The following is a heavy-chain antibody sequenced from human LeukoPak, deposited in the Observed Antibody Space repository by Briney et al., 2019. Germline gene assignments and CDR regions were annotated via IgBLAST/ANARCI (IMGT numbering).Heavy chain of an antibody. Sequence: ASVNVSCKASGGTFSSYAISWVRQAPGQGLEWMGGIIPIFGTANYAQKFQGRVTITADESTSTAYMELSSLRSEDTAVYYCARGHDYGDYLFDYWGQGTLVTVSS. V-gene: IGHV1-69*13. CDR1: GGTFSSYA. D-gene: IGHD4-17*01. CDR3: ARGHDYGDYLFDY. J-gene: IGHJ4*02. CDR2: IIPIFGTA.